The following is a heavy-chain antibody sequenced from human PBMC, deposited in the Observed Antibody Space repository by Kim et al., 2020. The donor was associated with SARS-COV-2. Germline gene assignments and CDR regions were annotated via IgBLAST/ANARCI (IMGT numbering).Heavy chain of an antibody. CDR3: TTQGTEYYDFWSGYYEPAFDY. J-gene: IGHJ4*02. V-gene: IGHV3-15*01. D-gene: IGHD3-3*01. Sequence: GGSLRLSCAASGFTFSNAWMSWVRQAPGKGLEWVGRIKSKTDGGTTDYAAPVKGRFTISRDDSKNTLYLQMNSLKTEDTAVYYCTTQGTEYYDFWSGYYEPAFDYWGQGTLVTVSS. CDR2: IKSKTDGGTT. CDR1: GFTFSNAW.